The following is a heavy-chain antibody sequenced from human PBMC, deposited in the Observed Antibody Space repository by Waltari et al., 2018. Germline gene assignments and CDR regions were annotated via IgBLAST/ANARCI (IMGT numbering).Heavy chain of an antibody. CDR3: ARDASNYYDSSGYQTLFDY. V-gene: IGHV1-3*03. Sequence: QVQLVQSGAEVKKPGASVKVSCTASGYTFTSYAMHWVRQAPGQRLEWMGWINAGNGNTKYSQEFQGRVTITRDTAASTAYMELSSLRSEDMAVYYCARDASNYYDSSGYQTLFDYWGQGTLVTVSS. J-gene: IGHJ4*02. CDR2: INAGNGNT. D-gene: IGHD3-22*01. CDR1: GYTFTSYA.